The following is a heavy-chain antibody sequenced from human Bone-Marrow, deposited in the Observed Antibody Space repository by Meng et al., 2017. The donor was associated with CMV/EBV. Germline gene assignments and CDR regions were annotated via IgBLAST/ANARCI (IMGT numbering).Heavy chain of an antibody. CDR2: IYYSGST. J-gene: IGHJ6*02. V-gene: IGHV4-59*01. CDR1: GGSFSSYY. D-gene: IGHD2-2*01. Sequence: SETLSLTCSVSGGSFSSYYWSWIRQPPGKGLQWIGYIYYSGSTNYNPSLKRRVTMSLDTSKNQFSLKLSSVTAADTAVYYCARDWAPYCSSTSCYAFYYGMDVWGQGTTVTVSS. CDR3: ARDWAPYCSSTSCYAFYYGMDV.